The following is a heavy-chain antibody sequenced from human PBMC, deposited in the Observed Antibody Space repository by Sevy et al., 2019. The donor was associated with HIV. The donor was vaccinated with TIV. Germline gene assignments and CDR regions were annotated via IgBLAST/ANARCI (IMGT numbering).Heavy chain of an antibody. CDR3: ASWGYSSSWNDY. V-gene: IGHV1-2*06. CDR1: GYTFTGYY. Sequence: ASVKVSCKASGYTFTGYYMHWVRQAPGQGLEWMGRINPNSGGTNYAQKFQGRVTITRDTSISTAYMELSRLRSDDTAVYYCASWGYSSSWNDYWGQGTLVTVSS. D-gene: IGHD6-13*01. CDR2: INPNSGGT. J-gene: IGHJ4*02.